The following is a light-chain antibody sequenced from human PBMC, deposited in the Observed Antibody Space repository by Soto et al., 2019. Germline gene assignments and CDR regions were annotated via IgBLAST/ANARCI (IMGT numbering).Light chain of an antibody. CDR3: QQYAASVT. J-gene: IGKJ4*01. Sequence: ELVMTQSPDTLSVSPGEGATLSCRVSQSIRSNLAWYQQRPGQAPXXLMYGASTRADGIPDRFSGSGSGTDFTLTISRLEPEDFAVYYCQQYAASVTFGGGTKVDIK. CDR1: QSIRSN. V-gene: IGKV3-15*01. CDR2: GAS.